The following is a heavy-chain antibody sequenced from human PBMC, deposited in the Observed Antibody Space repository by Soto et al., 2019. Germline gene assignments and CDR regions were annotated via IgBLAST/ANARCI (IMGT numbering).Heavy chain of an antibody. J-gene: IGHJ4*02. Sequence: QVQLVESGGGVVQPGRSLRLSCAASGFTFSSYAMHWVRQAPGKGLEWVAVISYDGSNKYYADSVKGRFTISRDNSKNTLYLQMNSLRAEDTAVYYCARDAQTYYYYSSGSGGYDYWGQGTLVTVSS. V-gene: IGHV3-30-3*01. CDR1: GFTFSSYA. CDR3: ARDAQTYYYYSSGSGGYDY. CDR2: ISYDGSNK. D-gene: IGHD3-22*01.